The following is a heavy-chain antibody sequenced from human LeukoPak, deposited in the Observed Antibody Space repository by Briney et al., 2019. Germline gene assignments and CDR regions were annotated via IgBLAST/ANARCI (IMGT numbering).Heavy chain of an antibody. CDR1: GFTFGSYW. CDR3: ARSGDNYGNYYFDF. D-gene: IGHD5-18*01. J-gene: IGHJ4*02. Sequence: PGGSLRLSCAASGFTFGSYWMHWVRQVPVKGLVWVSRINSDGSRTTYADSVKGRFTISRDNAKNTLYLQVNSLRAEDTAVYYCARSGDNYGNYYFDFWGQGTLVTVSS. V-gene: IGHV3-74*01. CDR2: INSDGSRT.